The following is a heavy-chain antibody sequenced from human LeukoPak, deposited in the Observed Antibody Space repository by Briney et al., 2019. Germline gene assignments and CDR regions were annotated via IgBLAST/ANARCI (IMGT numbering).Heavy chain of an antibody. CDR2: IGTAGDT. D-gene: IGHD6-13*01. CDR1: GFTFSNYD. Sequence: GSLRLSCAASGFTFSNYDMHWVRQATGKGLEWVSAIGTAGDTYYPGSVKGRFTISRENAKNSLYLQMNSLRAEDTAVYYCARDLSAGYNSNWYDYWGQGTLVTVSS. CDR3: ARDLSAGYNSNWYDY. V-gene: IGHV3-13*01. J-gene: IGHJ5*01.